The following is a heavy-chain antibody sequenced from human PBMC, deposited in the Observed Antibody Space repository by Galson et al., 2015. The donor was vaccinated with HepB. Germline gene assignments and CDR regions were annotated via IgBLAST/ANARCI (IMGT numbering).Heavy chain of an antibody. CDR1: GFTFNNYA. CDR3: ASPSVDSGRKSGAN. D-gene: IGHD1-14*01. CDR2: ILYDGSKK. V-gene: IGHV3-30*04. J-gene: IGHJ4*02. Sequence: SLRLSCAASGFTFNNYAMHWVRQAPGKGLEWVSVILYDGSKKFYADSVKGRFTISRDDSKKTLYLEMNSLRDEDTAVYYCASPSVDSGRKSGANWGQGTLVSVSS.